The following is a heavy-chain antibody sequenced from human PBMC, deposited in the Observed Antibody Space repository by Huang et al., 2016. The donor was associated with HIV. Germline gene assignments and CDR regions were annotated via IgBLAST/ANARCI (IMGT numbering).Heavy chain of an antibody. V-gene: IGHV1-18*04. CDR3: ARDLGTTVVPDGMDV. J-gene: IGHJ6*02. D-gene: IGHD4-17*01. CDR2: ISPSYGYT. CDR1: GYTFISYG. Sequence: QVQLVQSGAEVKKPGASVKVSCRASGYTFISYGITWVRQAPGQGLEWMGWISPSYGYTNYAQQFQGRVTMTTDTSTNTVYMEVRSPRSDDTAVYYCARDLGTTVVPDGMDVWGQGTTVTVSS.